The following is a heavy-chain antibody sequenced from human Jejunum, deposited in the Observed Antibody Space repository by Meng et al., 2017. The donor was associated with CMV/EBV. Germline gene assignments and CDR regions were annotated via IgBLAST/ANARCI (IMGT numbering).Heavy chain of an antibody. CDR3: ARGPGASTREGFDY. Sequence: EPRPALVKPSKTLSLTCTVSGDSISNYYWGWMRQPAGKGLEWIGRIYTTGNTDYNPSLKSRITISVDTSKNQFSLNLRSVTAADTAIYYCARGPGASTREGFDYWGLGTLVTVSS. V-gene: IGHV4-4*07. D-gene: IGHD1-26*01. CDR2: IYTTGNT. J-gene: IGHJ4*02. CDR1: GDSISNYY.